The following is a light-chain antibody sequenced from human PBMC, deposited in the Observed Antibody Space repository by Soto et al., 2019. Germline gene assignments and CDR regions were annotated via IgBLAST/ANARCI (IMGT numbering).Light chain of an antibody. CDR2: AAS. V-gene: IGKV1-39*01. J-gene: IGKJ5*01. CDR3: QQSYNTPFT. Sequence: DIQMTQSPSSLSASVGDRVTITCRASQSMSSYLNWYPQKPGQPPKLLIYAASSLQRGVPLGFRGSGSGTDSNLTINSLQPEDFATYSCQQSYNTPFTFGQGTRLEMK. CDR1: QSMSSY.